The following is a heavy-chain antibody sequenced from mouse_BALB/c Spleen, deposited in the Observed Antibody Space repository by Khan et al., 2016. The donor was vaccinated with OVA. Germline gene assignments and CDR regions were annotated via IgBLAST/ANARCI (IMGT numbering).Heavy chain of an antibody. J-gene: IGHJ1*01. Sequence: QVQLKQSGPGPVAPSQSLSITCTISGSSLTSYGVHWVRQPAGKGLEWLVVIWSDGRTTYNSALKSRLSISKDNSKSQVFLKVNSLQTDDTAIYYCARQVYPGYFDVWGAGTTVTVSS. CDR1: GSSLTSYG. CDR2: IWSDGRT. CDR3: ARQVYPGYFDV. V-gene: IGHV2-6-1*01. D-gene: IGHD2-1*01.